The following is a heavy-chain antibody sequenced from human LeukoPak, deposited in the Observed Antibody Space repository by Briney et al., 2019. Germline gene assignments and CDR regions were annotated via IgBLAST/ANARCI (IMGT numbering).Heavy chain of an antibody. Sequence: PSETLSLTCTVSGDSVSSSSYYWGWIRQPPGKGLEWIGSIYYSGSTYYNPSLKSRVTISVDTSKNQFSLKLSSVTAADTAVYYCAGAGPDYSYYYGMDVWGQGTTVTVSS. CDR2: IYYSGST. D-gene: IGHD4/OR15-4a*01. CDR1: GDSVSSSSYY. V-gene: IGHV4-39*07. CDR3: AGAGPDYSYYYGMDV. J-gene: IGHJ6*02.